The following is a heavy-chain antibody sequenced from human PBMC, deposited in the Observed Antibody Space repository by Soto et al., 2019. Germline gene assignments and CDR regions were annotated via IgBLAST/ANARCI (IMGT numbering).Heavy chain of an antibody. D-gene: IGHD3-3*01. CDR2: IFHSGST. CDR1: GGSISSGGYS. J-gene: IGHJ4*02. V-gene: IGHV4-30-2*01. CDR3: ARLPRDCNKTSCYYADH. Sequence: SETLSLTCTVSGGSISSGGYSWTWIRQPPGMGLEWIGYIFHSGSTYYNPSLKSRVSISVDRSKNQFSLKLNSVTAADTAVYFCARLPRDCNKTSCYYADHWGQGTQVTVSS.